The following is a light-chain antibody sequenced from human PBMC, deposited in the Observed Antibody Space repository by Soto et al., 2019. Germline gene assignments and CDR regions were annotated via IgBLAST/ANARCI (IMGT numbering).Light chain of an antibody. CDR2: DAS. CDR1: QSVSSF. CDR3: QQHGNWPQT. V-gene: IGKV3-11*01. J-gene: IGKJ1*01. Sequence: EIVLTQSPATLSMSPGERATLSCRASQSVSSFLAWYQQKPGQAPRLLISDASNRATGIPARFSGSGSGTDFTLTISSLEPEDFAVYYCQQHGNWPQTFGQGTKVEIK.